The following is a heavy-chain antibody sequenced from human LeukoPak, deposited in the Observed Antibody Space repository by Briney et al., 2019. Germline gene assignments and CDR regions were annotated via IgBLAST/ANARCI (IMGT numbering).Heavy chain of an antibody. CDR2: IIPIFGTA. D-gene: IGHD6-19*01. J-gene: IGHJ4*02. V-gene: IGHV1-69*13. CDR3: ASYSSGWFSFDY. Sequence: SVKVSCKASGGTFSSYAISWVRQAPGQGLGRMGGIIPIFGTANYAQKFQGRVTITADESTSTAYMELSSLRSEDTAVYYCASYSSGWFSFDYWGQGTLVTVSS. CDR1: GGTFSSYA.